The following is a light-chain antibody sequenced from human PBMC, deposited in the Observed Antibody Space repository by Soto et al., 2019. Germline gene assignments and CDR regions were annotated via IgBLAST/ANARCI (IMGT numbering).Light chain of an antibody. CDR2: GAS. CDR1: QSVSSNY. J-gene: IGKJ1*01. CDR3: QQSYSSPPT. Sequence: EIVLTQSPGTLSLSPGERATLSCMASQSVSSNYLAWYQQKPGQAPRLLIYGASSRATGIPDRFSGSRSGPDFTLTISSLQPEDFATYYCQQSYSSPPTFGQGTKVDIK. V-gene: IGKV3-20*01.